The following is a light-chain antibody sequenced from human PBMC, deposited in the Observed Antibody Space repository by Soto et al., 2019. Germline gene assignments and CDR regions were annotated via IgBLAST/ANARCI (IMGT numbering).Light chain of an antibody. V-gene: IGKV3-15*01. CDR1: QSVSSSY. Sequence: EIVLTQSPGTLSLSPGERATLSCGASQSVSSSYLACYQQKPGQAPRLLIYGASTRATGIPARFSGSGSGTEFTLTISSLQSDDFAVYYCLQYDKWPPWTFGQGTKVDIK. CDR3: LQYDKWPPWT. CDR2: GAS. J-gene: IGKJ1*01.